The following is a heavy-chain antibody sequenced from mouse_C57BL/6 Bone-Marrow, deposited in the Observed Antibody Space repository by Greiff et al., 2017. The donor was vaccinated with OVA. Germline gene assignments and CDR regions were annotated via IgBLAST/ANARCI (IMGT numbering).Heavy chain of an antibody. CDR2: INPSNGGT. V-gene: IGHV1-53*01. CDR3: ARSEGYGAGPYYAY. J-gene: IGHJ2*01. D-gene: IGHD1-2*01. Sequence: QVQLQQSGTELVKPGASVKLSCKASGYTFTSYWMHWVKQRPGQGLEWIGNINPSNGGTNYNEKFKSKATLSVDKSSSTAYMQLSSLTSEDSAVYYCARSEGYGAGPYYAYWGQGATRTVAS. CDR1: GYTFTSYW.